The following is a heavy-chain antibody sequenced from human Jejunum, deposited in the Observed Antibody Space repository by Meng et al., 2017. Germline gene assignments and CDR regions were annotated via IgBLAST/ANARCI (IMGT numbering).Heavy chain of an antibody. D-gene: IGHD5-18*01. CDR2: INPKSGGT. Sequence: ASVKVSCKASGYTFPDSYLHWVRQAPGQGLELMGWINPKSGGTNYAQKFQGRVTMTWDTSITTAYMELSGLRSDDTAVYYCARLLSFVETRDSWGQGTLVTVSS. V-gene: IGHV1-2*02. J-gene: IGHJ4*02. CDR3: ARLLSFVETRDS. CDR1: GYTFPDSY.